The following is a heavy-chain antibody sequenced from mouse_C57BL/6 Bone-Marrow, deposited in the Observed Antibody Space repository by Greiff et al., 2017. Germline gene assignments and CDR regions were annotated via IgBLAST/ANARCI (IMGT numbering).Heavy chain of an antibody. D-gene: IGHD1-1*01. CDR2: IYWDDDK. V-gene: IGHV8-12*01. CDR3: ARREETYGSSYGFAY. CDR1: GFSLSTSGMG. Sequence: QVTLKVSGPGILQSSQTLSLTCSFSGFSLSTSGMGVSWIRQPSGKGLEWLAHIYWDDDKRYTPSLKSRLTISKDTSRNQVFLKITSVDTADTATYDGARREETYGSSYGFAYWGQGTLVTVSA. J-gene: IGHJ3*01.